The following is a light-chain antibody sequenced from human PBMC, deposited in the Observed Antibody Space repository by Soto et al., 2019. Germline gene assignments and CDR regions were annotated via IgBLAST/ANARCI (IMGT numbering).Light chain of an antibody. CDR2: DVS. CDR3: SSYGASSTL. Sequence: QPVLTQPASVSGSPGQSITIPCTGTSSDIGGYNYVSWYQQHLGKAPKLMIFDVSYRPSGISDRFSGSKSGNTASLTISGLQPEDEADYYCSSYGASSTLFGGGTQLTVL. CDR1: SSDIGGYNY. J-gene: IGLJ2*01. V-gene: IGLV2-14*03.